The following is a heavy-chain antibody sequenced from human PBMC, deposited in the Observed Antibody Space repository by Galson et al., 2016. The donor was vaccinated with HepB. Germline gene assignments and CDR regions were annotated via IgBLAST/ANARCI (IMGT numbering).Heavy chain of an antibody. CDR1: GDSISSNYW. D-gene: IGHD1-26*01. CDR3: SRGTLGTTATMAFDY. Sequence: ETLSLTCAVSGDSISSNYWWSWVRQSPEKGLEWIGEIYQTGTANYNPSFTSRATLSIDKSKNQISLSLGSVTAADTAVYHCSRGTLGTTATMAFDYWGQGTLVSVSS. V-gene: IGHV4/OR15-8*02. CDR2: IYQTGTA. J-gene: IGHJ4*02.